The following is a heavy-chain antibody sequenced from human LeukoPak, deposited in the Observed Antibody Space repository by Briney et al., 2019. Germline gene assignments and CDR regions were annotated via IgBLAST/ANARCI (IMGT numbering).Heavy chain of an antibody. D-gene: IGHD6-13*01. V-gene: IGHV1-18*04. CDR1: GYTFSSYG. J-gene: IGHJ6*02. Sequence: ASVKVSCKASGYTFSSYGISWVRQAPGQGLEWLGWISAYNGETNYAQKLQGRVTMTTDTSTSTAYMELRSLRSDDTAVYYCARDIAAAPIGYGMDVWGQGTTVTVSS. CDR3: ARDIAAAPIGYGMDV. CDR2: ISAYNGET.